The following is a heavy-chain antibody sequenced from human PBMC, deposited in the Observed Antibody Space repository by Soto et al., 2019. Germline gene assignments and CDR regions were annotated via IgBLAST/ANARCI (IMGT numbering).Heavy chain of an antibody. Sequence: EVQVLESGGGLVQPGGSLRLSCAATGFTFSDFAMSWVRQAPGKGLEWVSPIYGSGNGPHYADSVKGRVTISRDNYKNPLYLQMSSLRAEDTAVYYCAKMEVVDPIADSVENWGEGTLVTVSS. CDR1: GFTFSDFA. D-gene: IGHD2-15*01. J-gene: IGHJ1*01. CDR2: IYGSGNGP. V-gene: IGHV3-23*01. CDR3: AKMEVVDPIADSVEN.